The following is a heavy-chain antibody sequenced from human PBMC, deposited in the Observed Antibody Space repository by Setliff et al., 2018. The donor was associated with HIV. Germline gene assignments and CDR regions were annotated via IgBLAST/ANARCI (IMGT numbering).Heavy chain of an antibody. Sequence: SETLSLTCAVYGGSFSSYYWSWIRQPPGKGLEWIGEINHSGSTNYNSSLKSRVTISVDTSKNQFSLKLNSVTAADTAVYYCARARSLITVRRSFDYWGQGTLVTVSS. D-gene: IGHD6-6*01. V-gene: IGHV4-34*01. CDR2: INHSGST. CDR3: ARARSLITVRRSFDY. CDR1: GGSFSSYY. J-gene: IGHJ4*02.